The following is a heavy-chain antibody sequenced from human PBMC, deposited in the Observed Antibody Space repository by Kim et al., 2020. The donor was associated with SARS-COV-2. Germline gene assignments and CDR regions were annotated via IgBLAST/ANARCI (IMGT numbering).Heavy chain of an antibody. V-gene: IGHV3-33*06. CDR3: AKATYYYGSGREFFDY. J-gene: IGHJ4*02. Sequence: SGKGRFTISRDNSKNTLYLQMNSLRAEDTAVYYCAKATYYYGSGREFFDYWGQGTLVTVSS. D-gene: IGHD3-10*01.